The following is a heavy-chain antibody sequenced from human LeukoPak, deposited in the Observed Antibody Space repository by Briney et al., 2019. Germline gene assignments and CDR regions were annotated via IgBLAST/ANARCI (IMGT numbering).Heavy chain of an antibody. Sequence: ASVKVTCKASGYTFTSYGISWVRQAPGQGLEWMGWISAKKGNTDYAQKLQGRVTMTTDTSTSTAYMELRSLRSDDTAVYYCARDMYSSGRVPFDYWGQGTLVTVSS. CDR2: ISAKKGNT. V-gene: IGHV1-18*01. CDR1: GYTFTSYG. D-gene: IGHD6-19*01. CDR3: ARDMYSSGRVPFDY. J-gene: IGHJ4*02.